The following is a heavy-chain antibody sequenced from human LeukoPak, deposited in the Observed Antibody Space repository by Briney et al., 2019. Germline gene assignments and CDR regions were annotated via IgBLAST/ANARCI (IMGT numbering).Heavy chain of an antibody. CDR1: GFTFSNAW. J-gene: IGHJ4*02. V-gene: IGHV3-15*01. CDR3: TTGAPRAYSGSYSNC. D-gene: IGHD1-26*01. Sequence: GGSLRLSCAASGFTFSNAWMSGVRQAPGKGLEWVGRIKSKTDGGTTDYAAPVKGRFTISRDDSQNTLYLQMNSLKTEDTAEYYCTTGAPRAYSGSYSNCWGQGTLVTVSS. CDR2: IKSKTDGGTT.